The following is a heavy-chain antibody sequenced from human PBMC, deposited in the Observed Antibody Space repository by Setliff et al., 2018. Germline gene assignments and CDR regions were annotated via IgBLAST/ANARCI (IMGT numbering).Heavy chain of an antibody. J-gene: IGHJ5*02. CDR2: IYYSGST. CDR1: GGSISSSSYY. Sequence: TLSLTCTVSGGSISSSSYYWGWIRQPPGKGLEWIGSIYYSGSTYYNPSLKSRVTISVDTSKNQFSLKLSSVTAADTASYYCARDTYSGSYWINWFDPWGQGTLGTSPQ. CDR3: ARDTYSGSYWINWFDP. D-gene: IGHD1-26*01. V-gene: IGHV4-39*07.